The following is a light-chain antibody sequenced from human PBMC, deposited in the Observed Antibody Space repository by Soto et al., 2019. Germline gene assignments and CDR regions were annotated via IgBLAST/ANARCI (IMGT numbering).Light chain of an antibody. CDR2: ANN. CDR1: SSNIGAGYA. V-gene: IGLV1-40*01. Sequence: QSVLPQPPSVSGAPGQRVTISCTGSSSNIGAGYAVHWYQQLPGTAPKLLIYANNNRPSGVPDRFSGSKSGTSASLAITGLQAEDEADYYCQSYDSRLSVYVVFGGGTKLTVL. J-gene: IGLJ2*01. CDR3: QSYDSRLSVYVV.